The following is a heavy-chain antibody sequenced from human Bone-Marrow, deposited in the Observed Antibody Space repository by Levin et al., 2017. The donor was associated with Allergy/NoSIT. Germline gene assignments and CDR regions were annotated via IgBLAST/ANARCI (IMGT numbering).Heavy chain of an antibody. CDR2: IKQDGTEK. Sequence: LSLPCAASGFTFSNYGMTWVRQAPGKGLEWVANIKQDGTEKNYVDSVKGRFTISRDNANNALHLQMSSLRVEDTAVYFCARKYSSAWCFDYWGQGILVAVSS. CDR1: GFTFSNYG. CDR3: ARKYSSAWCFDY. J-gene: IGHJ4*02. V-gene: IGHV3-7*01. D-gene: IGHD6-19*01.